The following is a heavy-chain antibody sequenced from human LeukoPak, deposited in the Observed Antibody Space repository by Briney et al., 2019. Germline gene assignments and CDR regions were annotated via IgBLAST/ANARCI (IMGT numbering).Heavy chain of an antibody. CDR1: GFTFSTSW. J-gene: IGHJ4*02. CDR2: IDSDGSRI. CDR3: ARGRSGSYGFFDY. D-gene: IGHD3-10*01. V-gene: IGHV3-74*03. Sequence: GGSLRLSCEGSGFTFSTSWMHWVRQAPGKGLVWVSRIDSDGSRITYADSMKGRFTISRDNAKNTVYLQMNSLRAEDTAVYYCARGRSGSYGFFDYWSLGNLVTVSS.